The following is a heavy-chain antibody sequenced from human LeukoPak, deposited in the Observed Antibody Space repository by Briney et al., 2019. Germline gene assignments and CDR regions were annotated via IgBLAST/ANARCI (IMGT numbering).Heavy chain of an antibody. V-gene: IGHV1-18*01. CDR3: ARTWIQLFTPDLDL. CDR1: GYTFTIYG. D-gene: IGHD5-18*01. J-gene: IGHJ5*02. CDR2: ISAYNGNT. Sequence: ASVKVSCKASGYTFTIYGISWVRQAPGQGLEWMGWISAYNGNTNYAQKLQGRVTMTTDTSTSTAYMELNGLRSDDTAIYYCARTWIQLFTPDLDLWGQGTLVTVSS.